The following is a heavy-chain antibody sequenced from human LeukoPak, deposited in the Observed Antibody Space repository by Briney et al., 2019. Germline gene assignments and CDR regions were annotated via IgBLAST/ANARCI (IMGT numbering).Heavy chain of an antibody. CDR1: GGSISSYY. CDR3: ARAGYGGWEDAFDI. V-gene: IGHV4-59*01. CDR2: IYYSGST. Sequence: PSETLSLTCTVSGGSISSYYWSWIRQPPGKGREWSGYIYYSGSTNYNPSLKSRVTISVDTSKNQFSLKLSSLTAADTAVYYCARAGYGGWEDAFDIWGQGTMVTVSS. D-gene: IGHD4-23*01. J-gene: IGHJ3*02.